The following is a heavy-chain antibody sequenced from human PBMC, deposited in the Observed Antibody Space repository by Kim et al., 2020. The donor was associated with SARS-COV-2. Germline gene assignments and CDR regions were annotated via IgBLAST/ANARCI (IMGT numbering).Heavy chain of an antibody. CDR2: ISSSSVTS. Sequence: GGSLRLPCAASGFTFRNYDMNWVRQAPGEGLEWLAYISSSSVTSYYADSVKGRFAISRDNAKNILFLQMSSLRAEDTAVYYCARDGMGASDAFDFWGLGTMLTVS. J-gene: IGHJ3*01. CDR1: GFTFRNYD. V-gene: IGHV3-48*04. D-gene: IGHD1-26*01. CDR3: ARDGMGASDAFDF.